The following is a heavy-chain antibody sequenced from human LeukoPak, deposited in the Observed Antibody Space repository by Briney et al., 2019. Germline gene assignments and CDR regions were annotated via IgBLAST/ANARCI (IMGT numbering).Heavy chain of an antibody. V-gene: IGHV3-48*03. J-gene: IGHJ3*02. CDR2: ISSSGCTI. CDR1: GFTYSSYE. D-gene: IGHD1-26*01. CDR3: ARYHGGSYYGPFAFDI. Sequence: QPGGSLRLSCAASGFTYSSYEMNWVRQAPGKGLEWVSYISSSGCTIYYADSVKGRFTISRDNAKNSLYLQMNSLRAEDTAVYYCARYHGGSYYGPFAFDIWGQGTMVTVSS.